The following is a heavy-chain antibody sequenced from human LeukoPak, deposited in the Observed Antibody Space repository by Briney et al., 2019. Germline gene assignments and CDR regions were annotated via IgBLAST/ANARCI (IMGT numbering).Heavy chain of an antibody. J-gene: IGHJ3*02. CDR3: ARVGCSGGTCYRSRGAFDI. D-gene: IGHD2-15*01. V-gene: IGHV4-59*12. CDR2: IYYSGST. Sequence: SETLSLTCTVSGGSISSYYWSWIRQPPGKGLEWIGYIYYSGSTNYNPSLKSRVTISVDTSKNQFSLKLSSVTAADTAVYYCARVGCSGGTCYRSRGAFDIWGQGTMVTVSS. CDR1: GGSISSYY.